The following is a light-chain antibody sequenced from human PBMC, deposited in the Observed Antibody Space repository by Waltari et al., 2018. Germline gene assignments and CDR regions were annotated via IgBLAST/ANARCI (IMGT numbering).Light chain of an antibody. CDR1: SSNIGAGHD. J-gene: IGLJ3*02. Sequence: QSVLTQPPSVSGAPGQRVTISCTGSSSNIGAGHDVHWYQQLPGQAPKVLIYGNNNRPSGFPARFSGSKSGTSASLAITGLQAEDEADYYCQSYDSSLRGARVFGGGTKLTVL. CDR2: GNN. V-gene: IGLV1-40*01. CDR3: QSYDSSLRGARV.